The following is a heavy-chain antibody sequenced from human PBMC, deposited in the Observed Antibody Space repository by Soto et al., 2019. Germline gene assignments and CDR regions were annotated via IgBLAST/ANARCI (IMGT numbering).Heavy chain of an antibody. D-gene: IGHD3-3*01. CDR3: ARQHFGVVPQEPPYGMDV. Sequence: SETLSLTCTVSGGSISSYYWSWIRQPPGKGLEWIGYIYYSGSTNYNPSLKSRVTISVDTSKNQFSLKLSSVTAADTAVYYCARQHFGVVPQEPPYGMDVWGQGTTVTVSS. V-gene: IGHV4-59*01. CDR1: GGSISSYY. CDR2: IYYSGST. J-gene: IGHJ6*02.